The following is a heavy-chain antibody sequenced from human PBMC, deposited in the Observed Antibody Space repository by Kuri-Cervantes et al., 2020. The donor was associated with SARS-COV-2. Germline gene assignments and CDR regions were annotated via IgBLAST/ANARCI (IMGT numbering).Heavy chain of an antibody. Sequence: SGPTLVKPTHTLTLTCTFSRFSLSTSGMCVSWIRQPPGNALERLALIDLEDDKYYSTSLKTRLTISKHTSKNQVDLTMTNMDPVDTATYYCARIYSPSSDYYYYGMDVWGQGTTVTVSS. D-gene: IGHD6-6*01. V-gene: IGHV2-70*01. CDR2: IDLEDDK. CDR1: RFSLSTSGMC. J-gene: IGHJ6*02. CDR3: ARIYSPSSDYYYYGMDV.